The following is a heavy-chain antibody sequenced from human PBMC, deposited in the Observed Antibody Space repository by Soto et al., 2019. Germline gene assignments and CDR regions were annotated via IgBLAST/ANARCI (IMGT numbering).Heavy chain of an antibody. D-gene: IGHD4-4*01. J-gene: IGHJ6*02. Sequence: QVQLVQSGAEVKKPGASVKVSCKASGYTFTSYGISWVRQAPGQGLEWMGWISAYNGNTNYAQKLQGRVTMTTDTXTXXAYMELRSLRSDDTAVYYCARDPGGNYYYYYGMDVWGQGTTVTVSS. V-gene: IGHV1-18*01. CDR1: GYTFTSYG. CDR2: ISAYNGNT. CDR3: ARDPGGNYYYYYGMDV.